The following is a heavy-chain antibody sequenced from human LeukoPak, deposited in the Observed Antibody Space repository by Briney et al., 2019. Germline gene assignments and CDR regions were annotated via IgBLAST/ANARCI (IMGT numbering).Heavy chain of an antibody. Sequence: GGSLRLSCAASGFTFSSYDMHWVRQATGKGLEWVSAIGTAGDTYYPGSVKGRFTISRENAKNSLYLQMNSLRAGDTAVYYCARGKGGRYYDSSGYYLAAFDIWGQGTMVTVSS. V-gene: IGHV3-13*01. D-gene: IGHD3-22*01. CDR2: IGTAGDT. CDR3: ARGKGGRYYDSSGYYLAAFDI. CDR1: GFTFSSYD. J-gene: IGHJ3*02.